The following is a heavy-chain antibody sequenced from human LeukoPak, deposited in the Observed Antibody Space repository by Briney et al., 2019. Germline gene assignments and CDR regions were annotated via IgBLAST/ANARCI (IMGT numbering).Heavy chain of an antibody. V-gene: IGHV3-11*01. CDR2: ISSRASTT. Sequence: GGSLRLSCAASGFTFSDYYMSWIRQALGQGLEWVSYISSRASTTYYADSVKGRFTISRDNANNSMYLQMNSLRTEDTAVYYCATGKRQLDYWGQGTLVTVSS. CDR3: ATGKRQLDY. CDR1: GFTFSDYY. D-gene: IGHD6-13*01. J-gene: IGHJ4*02.